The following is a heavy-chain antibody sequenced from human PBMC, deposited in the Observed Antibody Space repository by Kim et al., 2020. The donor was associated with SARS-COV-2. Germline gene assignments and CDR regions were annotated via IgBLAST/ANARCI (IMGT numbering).Heavy chain of an antibody. J-gene: IGHJ4*02. CDR3: ARGEGWLQLPRLFFDY. Sequence: SETLSLTCTVSGGSISSSSYYWGWIRQPPGKGLEWIGSIYYSGSTYYSPSLKSRVTISVDTSKNQFSLKLSSVTAADTAVYYCARGEGWLQLPRLFFDYWGQGTLVTVSS. D-gene: IGHD5-12*01. CDR2: IYYSGST. V-gene: IGHV4-39*01. CDR1: GGSISSSSYY.